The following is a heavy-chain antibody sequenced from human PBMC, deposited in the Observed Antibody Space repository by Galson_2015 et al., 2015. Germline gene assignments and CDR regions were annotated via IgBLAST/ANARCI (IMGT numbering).Heavy chain of an antibody. Sequence: SLRLSCAASGFGFSSYWMTWVRQAPGKGLEWVANIKQDGNEKYYADSVKGRFTIFRDNAKNLLYFQMNNLRVEDTAVYYCARRGPSPDWGQGTLVTVSS. CDR1: GFGFSSYW. J-gene: IGHJ4*02. V-gene: IGHV3-7*01. CDR2: IKQDGNEK. D-gene: IGHD3-10*01. CDR3: ARRGPSPD.